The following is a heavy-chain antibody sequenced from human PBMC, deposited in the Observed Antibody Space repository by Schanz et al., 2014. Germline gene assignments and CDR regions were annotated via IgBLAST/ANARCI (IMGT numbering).Heavy chain of an antibody. V-gene: IGHV1-69*02. CDR3: AKCIGWYGRCAFDI. D-gene: IGHD6-19*01. CDR1: GGTFSSYT. CDR2: IIPIVDIT. Sequence: QVQLVQSGAEVKKPGSSVKVSCKASGGTFSSYTISWVRQAPGQGLEWMGRIIPIVDITNYAQKFQGRVTISADKSTSTAYMELSSLRSEDTAVYYCAKCIGWYGRCAFDIWGQGTMVTVSS. J-gene: IGHJ3*02.